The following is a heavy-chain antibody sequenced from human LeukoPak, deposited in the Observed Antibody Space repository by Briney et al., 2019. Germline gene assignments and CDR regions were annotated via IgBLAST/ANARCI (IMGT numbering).Heavy chain of an antibody. CDR3: ARDPEAHYYYMDV. Sequence: GGSLRLSCAASGFTFSSYSMNWVRQAPGKGLEWVSDISSSSSTIYYADSVKGRFTISRDNAKNSLYLQMNSLRAEETAVYYCARDPEAHYYYMDVWGKGTTVTVSS. J-gene: IGHJ6*03. CDR2: ISSSSSTI. CDR1: GFTFSSYS. V-gene: IGHV3-48*01.